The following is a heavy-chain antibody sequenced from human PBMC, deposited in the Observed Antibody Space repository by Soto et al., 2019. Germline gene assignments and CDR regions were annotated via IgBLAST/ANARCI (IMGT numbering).Heavy chain of an antibody. J-gene: IGHJ4*02. V-gene: IGHV3-64D*08. CDR3: ANYGSGSYYFDY. CDR1: GFTFSDYW. CDR2: ISSNGGST. D-gene: IGHD3-10*01. Sequence: VGSLRLSCAASGFTFSDYWMHWVRQAPGKGLEYVSAISSNGGSTYYADSVKGRFTISRDNSKNTLYLQMSSLRAEDTAVYYCANYGSGSYYFDYWGQGTLVTVSS.